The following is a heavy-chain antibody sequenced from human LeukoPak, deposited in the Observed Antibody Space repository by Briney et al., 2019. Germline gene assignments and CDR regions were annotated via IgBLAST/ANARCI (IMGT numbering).Heavy chain of an antibody. CDR3: ARDVSGFDY. J-gene: IGHJ4*02. CDR2: IKQDGSEK. Sequence: GGSLRLSCAASGFTFGSYWMSWVRQAPGKELEWVANIKQDGSEKYYVDSVKGRFTISRDNAKNSLYLQMNSLRAEDTAVYYCARDVSGFDYWGQGTLVTVSS. CDR1: GFTFGSYW. D-gene: IGHD6-25*01. V-gene: IGHV3-7*01.